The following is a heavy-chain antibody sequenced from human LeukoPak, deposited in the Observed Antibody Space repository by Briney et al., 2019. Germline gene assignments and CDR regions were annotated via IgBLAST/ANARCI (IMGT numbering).Heavy chain of an antibody. CDR2: IKEDGSEK. V-gene: IGHV3-7*04. CDR3: AGWETGTKRYFDS. CDR1: GFTFSRYW. J-gene: IGHJ4*02. D-gene: IGHD1-1*01. Sequence: GGGLRLSCAVSGFTFSRYWMNWVRQTPGTGLEWVANIKEDGSEKYYVDSVKGRFTISRDNAKNSLYLQMNSLRAEDTAVYYCAGWETGTKRYFDSWGQGTLVSVSS.